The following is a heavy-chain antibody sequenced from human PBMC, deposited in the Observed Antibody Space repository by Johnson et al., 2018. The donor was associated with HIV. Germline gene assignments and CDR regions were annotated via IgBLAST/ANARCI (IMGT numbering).Heavy chain of an antibody. V-gene: IGHV3-30-3*01. CDR3: ASEGALWSDAFDI. J-gene: IGHJ3*02. D-gene: IGHD1-26*01. CDR1: GFIFSSNA. Sequence: QVQLVESGGGVVQPWRSLRLSCAASGFIFSSNAMHWVRQAPGKGLEWVAVISYDGSNKFYADSVKGRFTISRDNSKNTLFLQMNSLRAEDTAVYYCASEGALWSDAFDIWGQGTMVTVSS. CDR2: ISYDGSNK.